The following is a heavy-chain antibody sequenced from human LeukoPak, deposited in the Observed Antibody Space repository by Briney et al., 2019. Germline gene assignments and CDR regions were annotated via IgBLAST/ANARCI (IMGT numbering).Heavy chain of an antibody. CDR3: ARVRANWGLAFDI. CDR1: GFTFSSYS. Sequence: GGSLRLSCAASGFTFSSYSMNWVRQAPGKGLEWVSYISSSSSTIYYADSVKGRFTISRDNAKNSLYLQMNSLRAEDTAVYYCARVRANWGLAFDIWGQGTMVTVSS. D-gene: IGHD7-27*01. CDR2: ISSSSSTI. J-gene: IGHJ3*02. V-gene: IGHV3-48*01.